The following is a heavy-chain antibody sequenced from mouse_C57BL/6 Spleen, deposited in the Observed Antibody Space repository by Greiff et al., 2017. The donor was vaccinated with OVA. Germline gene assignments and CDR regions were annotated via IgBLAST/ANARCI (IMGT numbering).Heavy chain of an antibody. J-gene: IGHJ4*01. CDR3: ARTDYYGSSYYYAMDY. CDR1: GFTFSDSG. Sequence: EVMLVESGGGLVKPGGSLKLSCAASGFTFSDSGMHWVRQAPEKGLEWVAYISSGSSTIYSADTVTGRFTLSRDNAKNTLFLQMTSLRSEDTAMYYCARTDYYGSSYYYAMDYWGQGTSVTVSS. D-gene: IGHD1-1*01. CDR2: ISSGSSTI. V-gene: IGHV5-17*01.